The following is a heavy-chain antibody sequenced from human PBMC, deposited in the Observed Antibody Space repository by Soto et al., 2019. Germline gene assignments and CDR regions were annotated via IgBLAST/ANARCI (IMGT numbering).Heavy chain of an antibody. D-gene: IGHD6-13*01. CDR2: ISSSSSYI. CDR1: GFTFSSYS. CDR3: ARDPIELAAAGIYWFDP. J-gene: IGHJ5*02. V-gene: IGHV3-21*01. Sequence: PGGSLRLSCAASGFTFSSYSMSSVRQAPGNGLEWVSSISSSSSYIYYADSVKGRFTISRDNAKNSLYLQMNSLRAEDTAVYYCARDPIELAAAGIYWFDPWGQGTLVTVSS.